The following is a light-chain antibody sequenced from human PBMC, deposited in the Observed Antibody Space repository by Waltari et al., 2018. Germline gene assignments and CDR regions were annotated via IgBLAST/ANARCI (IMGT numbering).Light chain of an antibody. CDR3: SSYRGATIYV. V-gene: IGLV2-11*01. Sequence: QSALTQPRSVSGSPGQSVTLPCTGTADDVGRYNYVSWFQQYPGEAPRLLIYDVNTWPSGVPHRFSGSKSGNTASLTISGLQAEDEADYYCSSYRGATIYVFGTGT. CDR1: ADDVGRYNY. J-gene: IGLJ1*01. CDR2: DVN.